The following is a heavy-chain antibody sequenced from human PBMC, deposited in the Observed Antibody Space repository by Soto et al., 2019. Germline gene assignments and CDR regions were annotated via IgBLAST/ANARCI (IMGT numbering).Heavy chain of an antibody. J-gene: IGHJ1*01. V-gene: IGHV3-30-3*01. CDR2: ISPAGTNQ. Sequence: PGGSLRLSCVASGFIFSDYAMHWARQAPGKGLEWVALISPAGTNQYYADSAKGRFTISRDNSKNTLYLQMNSLRPEDTGLYYCVRENSRISPRLFQHWGHGTLVTVSS. CDR3: VRENSRISPRLFQH. D-gene: IGHD6-6*01. CDR1: GFIFSDYA.